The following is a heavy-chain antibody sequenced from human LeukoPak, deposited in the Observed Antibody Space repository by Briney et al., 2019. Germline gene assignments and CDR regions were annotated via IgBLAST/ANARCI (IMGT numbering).Heavy chain of an antibody. CDR1: GGSISSYY. CDR3: ASGTIAVAGIFDY. V-gene: IGHV4-4*07. D-gene: IGHD6-19*01. Sequence: SETLSLTCTVSGGSISSYYWSWIRQPAGKGLEWIGRIYTSGSSNYNPSFKSRVTISVDKSKNQFSLKLSSVTAADTAVYYCASGTIAVAGIFDYWGQGILVTVSS. J-gene: IGHJ4*02. CDR2: IYTSGSS.